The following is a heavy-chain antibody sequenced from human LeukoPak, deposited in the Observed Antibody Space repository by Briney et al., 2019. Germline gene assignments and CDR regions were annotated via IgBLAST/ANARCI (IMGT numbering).Heavy chain of an antibody. D-gene: IGHD3-16*02. CDR2: ISSSGSTI. J-gene: IGHJ5*02. V-gene: IGHV3-11*01. CDR3: ARVIVHLGWFDP. Sequence: GGSLRLSCAASGFTFSDYYMNWIRQAPGKGLEWVSYISSSGSTIYYADSVKGRFTISRDNAKNSLYLQMNSLRAEDTALYYCARVIVHLGWFDPWGQGTLVTVSS. CDR1: GFTFSDYY.